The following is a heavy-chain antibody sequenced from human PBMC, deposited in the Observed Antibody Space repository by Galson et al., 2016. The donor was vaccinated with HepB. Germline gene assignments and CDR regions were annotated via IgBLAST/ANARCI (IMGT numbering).Heavy chain of an antibody. CDR1: GYSFIDYY. CDR3: ARVHLARTTFQADGLLDS. V-gene: IGHV1-2*04. D-gene: IGHD1-1*01. J-gene: IGHJ4*02. CDR2: INPNSGGT. Sequence: SVKVSCKASGYSFIDYYIHWVRQAPGQGLEWMGWINPNSGGTNSAQKFQGWVTMTRDTLLATAYMELTNLRSDDTAVYYCARVHLARTTFQADGLLDSWGRGTLVTVS.